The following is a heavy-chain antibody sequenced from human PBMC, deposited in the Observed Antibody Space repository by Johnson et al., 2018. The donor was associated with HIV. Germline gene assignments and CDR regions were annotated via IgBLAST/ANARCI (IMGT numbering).Heavy chain of an antibody. CDR2: INGDGSST. V-gene: IGHV3-20*04. J-gene: IGHJ3*02. Sequence: VQLVEYGGGVVQPGGSLRLSCAASAFTFHDYGMSWVRQAPGKGLEWVSRINGDGSSTTYADSVKGRFTISRDNPKNTLFLQMNSLRVEDTAFYYVAREGPRITIFGVVTPSAFDIWGQGTMVTVSS. D-gene: IGHD3-3*01. CDR3: AREGPRITIFGVVTPSAFDI. CDR1: AFTFHDYG.